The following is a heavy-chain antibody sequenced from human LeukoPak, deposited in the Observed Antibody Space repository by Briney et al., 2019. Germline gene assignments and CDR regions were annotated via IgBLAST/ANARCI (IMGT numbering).Heavy chain of an antibody. CDR1: GFTFSSYS. V-gene: IGHV3-21*01. J-gene: IGHJ5*02. Sequence: PGGPLRLSCAASGFTFSSYSMNWVRQAPGKGLEWVSSISSSSSYIYYADSVKGRFTISGDNAKNSLYLQMNSLRAEDTAVYYCARDLGAYCSGGSCYSWGQGTLVTVSS. CDR3: ARDLGAYCSGGSCYS. CDR2: ISSSSSYI. D-gene: IGHD2-15*01.